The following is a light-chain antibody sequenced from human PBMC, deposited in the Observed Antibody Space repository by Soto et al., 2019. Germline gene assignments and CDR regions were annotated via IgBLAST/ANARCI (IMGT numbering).Light chain of an antibody. CDR1: SSAVGGYNY. CDR3: SSYAGSNILYV. V-gene: IGLV2-8*01. J-gene: IGLJ1*01. Sequence: QSAVTKPPSASGSPGQSVTISCNGTSSAVGGYNYVSWYQQHPGKAPKLMIYEVSKRPSGVPDRFSGSKSGNTASLTVSVLQAEDEADYYCSSYAGSNILYVFGTGTKVTVL. CDR2: EVS.